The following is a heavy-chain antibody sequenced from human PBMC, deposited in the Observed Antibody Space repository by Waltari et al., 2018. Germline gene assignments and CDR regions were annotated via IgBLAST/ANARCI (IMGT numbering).Heavy chain of an antibody. V-gene: IGHV1-2*02. CDR2: VNPKSGST. CDR1: GYTFTAYY. D-gene: IGHD6-13*01. Sequence: QVQLVQSGAEVKKPGASVKISCKASGYTFTAYYMHWVRQAPGQGLEWMGWVNPKSGSTSFAQKLEVRVTMTSDTSIKTAYMELRTLRSDDTAVYYCAREGGGSTWFDYWGQGTLVTVSS. CDR3: AREGGGSTWFDY. J-gene: IGHJ4*02.